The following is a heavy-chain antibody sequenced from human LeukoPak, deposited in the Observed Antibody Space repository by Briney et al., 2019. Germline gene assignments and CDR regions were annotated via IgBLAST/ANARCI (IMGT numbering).Heavy chain of an antibody. CDR1: GFTFSNFG. CDR3: AKGDYYDFDY. Sequence: PGGSLRLSCAASGFTFSNFGMNWVRQAPGKGLEWVSIITSGVGITYYADSVKGRFTVSRDNSKSTLCLQMNSLRAEDTAVYYCAKGDYYDFDYWGQGTLVTVSS. CDR2: ITSGVGIT. J-gene: IGHJ4*02. D-gene: IGHD3-10*01. V-gene: IGHV3-23*01.